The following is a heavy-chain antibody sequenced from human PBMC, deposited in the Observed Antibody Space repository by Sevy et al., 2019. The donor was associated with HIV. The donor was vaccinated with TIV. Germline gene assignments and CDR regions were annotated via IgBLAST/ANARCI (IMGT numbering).Heavy chain of an antibody. CDR1: GGSFSGYY. V-gene: IGHV4-34*01. CDR2: INHSGST. J-gene: IGHJ4*02. Sequence: SETLSLTCAVYGGSFSGYYWSWIRQPPGKGLEWIGEINHSGSTNYNPSLKSRVTISVDTSKNKFSLKLSSVTAADTAVYYCARITPRYDYVWGSYRYRGYYFDYWGQGTLVTVSS. CDR3: ARITPRYDYVWGSYRYRGYYFDY. D-gene: IGHD3-16*02.